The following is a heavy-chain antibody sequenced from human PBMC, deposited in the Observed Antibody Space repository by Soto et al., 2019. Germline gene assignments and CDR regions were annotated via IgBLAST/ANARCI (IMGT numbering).Heavy chain of an antibody. V-gene: IGHV1-8*02. D-gene: IGHD5-12*01. Sequence: ASVKVSCKASGYTFTSNGISWVRQAAGQGPEWMGWMNPNSGNSGYAQKFQGRVTMTRNTFTNTAYMELSSLTSEDTAVYYCARGLYSGYNYWGQGTLVTVSS. J-gene: IGHJ4*02. CDR3: ARGLYSGYNY. CDR1: GYTFTSNG. CDR2: MNPNSGNS.